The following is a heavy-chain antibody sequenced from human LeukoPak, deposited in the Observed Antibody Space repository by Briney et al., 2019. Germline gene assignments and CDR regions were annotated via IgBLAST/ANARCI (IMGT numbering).Heavy chain of an antibody. D-gene: IGHD5-12*01. V-gene: IGHV3-53*01. Sequence: PGGSLRLSCAASGFTVSSNYMTWDRQAPGKGLEWVSLIYSGGTTYNAESVQGRVTISRDNSENTLYLQMNSLRAEDTAMYYCARGRYSGYGYFDYWGQGTLVTVSS. CDR1: GFTVSSNY. CDR2: IYSGGTT. CDR3: ARGRYSGYGYFDY. J-gene: IGHJ4*02.